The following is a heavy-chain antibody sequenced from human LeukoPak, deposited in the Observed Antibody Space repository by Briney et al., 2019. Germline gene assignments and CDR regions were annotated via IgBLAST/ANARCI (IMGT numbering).Heavy chain of an antibody. CDR3: ARLGEDSSGWYDY. J-gene: IGHJ4*02. CDR1: GYSISSGYY. V-gene: IGHV4-38-2*01. CDR2: IYHSGST. Sequence: SETLSLTCAVSGYSISSGYYWGWIRQPPGKGLEWIGSIYHSGSTYYNPSLKSRVTISVDTSENQFSLKLSSVTAADTAVYYCARLGEDSSGWYDYWGQGTLVTVSS. D-gene: IGHD6-19*01.